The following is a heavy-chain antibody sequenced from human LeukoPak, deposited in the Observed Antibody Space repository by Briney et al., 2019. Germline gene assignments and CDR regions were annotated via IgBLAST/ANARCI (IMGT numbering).Heavy chain of an antibody. CDR1: GFTFSSYE. CDR3: ASESNYYGSGSCDH. V-gene: IGHV3-48*03. D-gene: IGHD3-10*01. J-gene: IGHJ4*02. CDR2: ISSSGSTI. Sequence: PGGSLRLSCAASGFTFSSYEMNWVRQAPGKGLEWVSYISSSGSTIYYADSVKGRFTISRDNAKNSLYLQMNSLRAEDTAVYYCASESNYYGSGSCDHWGQGTLVTVSS.